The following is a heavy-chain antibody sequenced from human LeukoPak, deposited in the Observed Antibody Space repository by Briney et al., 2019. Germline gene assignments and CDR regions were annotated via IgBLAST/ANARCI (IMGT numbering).Heavy chain of an antibody. J-gene: IGHJ4*02. V-gene: IGHV3-7*01. Sequence: GGSLRLSCTASGFCFSNHYMRWIRQAPGKGLEWVANINEDGSNKWHLGSVKGRFTVSRDNARNSLYLQMNGLRVEDTAVYYCTRVIVAVPGYFDYFDFWGQGVLVTVSS. D-gene: IGHD6-19*01. CDR3: TRVIVAVPGYFDYFDF. CDR1: GFCFSNHY. CDR2: INEDGSNK.